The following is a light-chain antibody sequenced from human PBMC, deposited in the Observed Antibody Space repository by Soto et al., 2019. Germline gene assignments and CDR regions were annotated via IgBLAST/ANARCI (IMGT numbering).Light chain of an antibody. J-gene: IGKJ1*01. CDR3: QHYATSRT. V-gene: IGKV3-20*01. CDR1: QSVSSSY. CDR2: GGS. Sequence: EIVLTQSPGTLSLSPGERATLSCRASQSVSSSYLAWYQQKPGQAPRLLIYGGSGRATGIPDRFSGSGSGTDFTLTISRLEPEDFTVYYCQHYATSRTFGQGTKVEIK.